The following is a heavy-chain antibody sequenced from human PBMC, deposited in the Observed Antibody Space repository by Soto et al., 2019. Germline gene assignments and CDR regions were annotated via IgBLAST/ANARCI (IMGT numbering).Heavy chain of an antibody. CDR2: IIPIFGTA. CDR1: GGTFSSYA. V-gene: IGHV1-69*13. Sequence: ASVKVSCKASGGTFSSYAISWVRQAPGQGLEWMGGIIPIFGTANYAQKFQGRVTITADESTSTAYMELSSLRSEDTAVYYCARMYYYDSSGYYSSFDYWGQGTLVTVSS. D-gene: IGHD3-22*01. J-gene: IGHJ4*02. CDR3: ARMYYYDSSGYYSSFDY.